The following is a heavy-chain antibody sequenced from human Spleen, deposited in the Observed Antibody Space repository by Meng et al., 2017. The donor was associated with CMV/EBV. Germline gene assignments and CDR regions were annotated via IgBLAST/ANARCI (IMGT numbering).Heavy chain of an antibody. CDR2: IYSGGSST. CDR3: AKSIVEAPSSEFDY. Sequence: GESLKISCAASGFNFSSYAMSWVRQASGKGLEWVSVIYSGGSSTYHADSGKGRFTISRDNSKNTLYLQMNSLRAEDTAVYYCAKSIVEAPSSEFDYWGQGTLVTVSS. V-gene: IGHV3-23*03. CDR1: GFNFSSYA. J-gene: IGHJ4*02. D-gene: IGHD1-26*01.